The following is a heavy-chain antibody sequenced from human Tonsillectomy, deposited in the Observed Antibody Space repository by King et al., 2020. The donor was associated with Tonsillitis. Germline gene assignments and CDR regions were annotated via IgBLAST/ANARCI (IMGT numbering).Heavy chain of an antibody. V-gene: IGHV3-30*18. CDR3: AKGTIPGGSNSWYYYGMDV. CDR1: GFTFSSYD. Sequence: QVQLVESGGGVVQPGRSLRLSCAASGFTFSSYDMHWVRQSPGKGLEWVTFISYGGSNKYYADSVKGRFTISRVNSKNTLYLQMNSLRAEDTAVYYCAKGTIPGGSNSWYYYGMDVWGQGTTVTVSS. D-gene: IGHD6-13*01. CDR2: ISYGGSNK. J-gene: IGHJ6*02.